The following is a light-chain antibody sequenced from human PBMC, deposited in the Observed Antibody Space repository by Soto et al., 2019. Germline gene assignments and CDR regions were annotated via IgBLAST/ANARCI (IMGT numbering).Light chain of an antibody. J-gene: IGKJ3*01. CDR1: QSLLHSNGYNY. CDR2: LGS. CDR3: MQALQTPRT. V-gene: IGKV2-28*01. Sequence: DIVMTQSPLSLPVTPGEPASISCRSSQSLLHSNGYNYLDWYLQKPGQSPQLLIYLGSNRASGVTDRFSGSGSGSDVTLKISRVEAEDVGVYDCMQALQTPRTFGPGNKVDIK.